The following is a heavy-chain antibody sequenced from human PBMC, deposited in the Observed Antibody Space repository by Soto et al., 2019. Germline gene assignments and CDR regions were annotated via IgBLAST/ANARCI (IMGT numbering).Heavy chain of an antibody. D-gene: IGHD2-21*02. V-gene: IGHV1-69*13. CDR3: ATWDCGGASYPSWDQYCQH. J-gene: IGHJ1*01. Sequence: GASVKVSCKGSGGTFSSYAISWVRQAPGQGLEWMGGIIPIFGTANYAQKFQGRVTITADESTSTAYMELSSLRSEDTAVYYCATWDCGGASYPSWDQYCQHWGQGTLVTVSS. CDR2: IIPIFGTA. CDR1: GGTFSSYA.